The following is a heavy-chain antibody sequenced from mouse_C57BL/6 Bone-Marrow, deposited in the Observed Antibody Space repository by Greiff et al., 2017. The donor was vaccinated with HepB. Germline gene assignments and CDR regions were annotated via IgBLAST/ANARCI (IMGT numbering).Heavy chain of an antibody. CDR1: GYSITSGYY. CDR3: ASPITTAEGYFDY. V-gene: IGHV3-6*01. Sequence: EVKLMESGPGLVKPSQSLSLTCSVTGYSITSGYYWNWIRQFPGNKLEWMGYISYDGSDNYNPSLKNRISITRDTSKNQFFLKLNSVTTEDTATYYCASPITTAEGYFDYWGQGTTLTVSS. CDR2: ISYDGSD. D-gene: IGHD1-1*01. J-gene: IGHJ2*01.